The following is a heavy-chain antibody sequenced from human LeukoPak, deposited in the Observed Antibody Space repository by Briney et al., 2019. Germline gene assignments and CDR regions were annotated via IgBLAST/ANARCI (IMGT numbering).Heavy chain of an antibody. D-gene: IGHD2-2*01. CDR2: ISWNSGSI. Sequence: GRSLRLSCAASGFTFDDYAMHWVRQAPGKGLEWVSGISWNSGSIGYADSVKGRFTISRDNAKNSLYLQMNSLRAEDTALYYCAKDGSTSKGWKAYYYYGMDVWGQGTTVTVSS. CDR3: AKDGSTSKGWKAYYYYGMDV. CDR1: GFTFDDYA. J-gene: IGHJ6*02. V-gene: IGHV3-9*01.